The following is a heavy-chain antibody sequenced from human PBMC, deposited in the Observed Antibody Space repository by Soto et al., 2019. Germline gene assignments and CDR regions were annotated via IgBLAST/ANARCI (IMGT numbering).Heavy chain of an antibody. CDR1: GGSISSYS. CDR2: VDTTGGT. CDR3: AKDDSGAADI. V-gene: IGHV4-4*07. D-gene: IGHD3-16*01. Sequence: QVQLQESGPGLVEPSETLSLTCTVSGGSISSYSWNWIRQRAGKGLEWIGRVDTTGGTNYIPSLKSRVTMSVDTSKNQFSLNLRFVTAADTAVYFCAKDDSGAADIWGQGTMVTVS. J-gene: IGHJ3*02.